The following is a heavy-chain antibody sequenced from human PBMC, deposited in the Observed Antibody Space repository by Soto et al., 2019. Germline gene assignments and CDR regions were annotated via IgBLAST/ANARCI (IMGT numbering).Heavy chain of an antibody. J-gene: IGHJ4*02. Sequence: PGGSLRLSCAASGLIFSNYKMHWVRQAPGKGLVWVSRINTDGSITDYADSVKGRFTVSRDNPKNTLYLQMNSLRAEDTAVYYCAKGSLDYYDSSGYYFDYWGQGTLVTVSS. CDR1: GLIFSNYK. V-gene: IGHV3-74*01. D-gene: IGHD3-22*01. CDR2: INTDGSIT. CDR3: AKGSLDYYDSSGYYFDY.